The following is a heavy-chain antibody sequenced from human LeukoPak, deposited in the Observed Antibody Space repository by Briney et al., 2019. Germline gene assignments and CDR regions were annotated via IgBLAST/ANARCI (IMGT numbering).Heavy chain of an antibody. CDR1: GYTFIDNF. J-gene: IGHJ5*02. Sequence: ASVKVSCKASGYTFIDNFMHWMRQAPGQGLEWMGWINPNTGVTKYAQKFQGRVTMTRDTFITTAYMELNTLTSEDTAVYYCATTLRNNPPWGQGTLITVSS. D-gene: IGHD1-14*01. CDR3: ATTLRNNPP. CDR2: INPNTGVT. V-gene: IGHV1-2*02.